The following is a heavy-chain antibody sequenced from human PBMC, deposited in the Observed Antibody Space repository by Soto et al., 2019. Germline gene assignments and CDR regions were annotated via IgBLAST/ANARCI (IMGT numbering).Heavy chain of an antibody. D-gene: IGHD2-15*01. CDR2: IDPSDSYT. J-gene: IGHJ3*02. Sequence: GESLKISCNGSGYSFTSYWISWVRQMPGKGLEWMGRIDPSDSYTNYSPSFQGHVTISADKSISTAYLQWSSLKASDTAMYYCARRGYRSGGSCYFISSAFDIWGQGTMVTV. CDR3: ARRGYRSGGSCYFISSAFDI. CDR1: GYSFTSYW. V-gene: IGHV5-10-1*01.